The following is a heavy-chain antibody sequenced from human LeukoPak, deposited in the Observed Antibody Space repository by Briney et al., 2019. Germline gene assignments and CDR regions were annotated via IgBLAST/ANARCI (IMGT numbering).Heavy chain of an antibody. CDR1: GGSISSSSYY. Sequence: PSETLSLTCTVSGGSISSSSYYWGWIRQPPGKGLEWIGSIYYSGSTYYNPSLKSRVTISVDTSKNQFSLKLSSVTAADTAVYYCARVKGVRFLEWLLKGGYYYMDVWGKGTTVTVSS. CDR2: IYYSGST. J-gene: IGHJ6*03. D-gene: IGHD3-3*01. V-gene: IGHV4-39*07. CDR3: ARVKGVRFLEWLLKGGYYYMDV.